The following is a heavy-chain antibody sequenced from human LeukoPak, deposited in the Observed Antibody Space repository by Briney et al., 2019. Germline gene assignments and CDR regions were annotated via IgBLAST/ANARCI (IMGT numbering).Heavy chain of an antibody. Sequence: QTGGSLRLSCAASGCTFSSYWMSWVRQAPGKGLEWVANIKQDGSEMYYVDSVKGRFNISRDNAKNSLYLQMNSLRAEDTAVYYCASRCSGGSCPGTYWGQGTLVTVSS. CDR3: ASRCSGGSCPGTY. D-gene: IGHD2-15*01. CDR1: GCTFSSYW. CDR2: IKQDGSEM. V-gene: IGHV3-7*01. J-gene: IGHJ4*02.